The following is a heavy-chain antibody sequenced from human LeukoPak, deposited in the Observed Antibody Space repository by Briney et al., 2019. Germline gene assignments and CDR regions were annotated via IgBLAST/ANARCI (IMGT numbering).Heavy chain of an antibody. V-gene: IGHV3-33*01. CDR3: ARAASTGTVDY. CDR2: IWYDGSNK. Sequence: QTGGSLRLSCAASGFTFSSYGMHWVRQAPGKGLEWVAVIWYDGSNKYYADSVKGRFTISRDNSKNTLYLQMNSLRAEDTAVYYCARAASTGTVDYWGQGTLVTVSS. J-gene: IGHJ4*02. D-gene: IGHD1-14*01. CDR1: GFTFSSYG.